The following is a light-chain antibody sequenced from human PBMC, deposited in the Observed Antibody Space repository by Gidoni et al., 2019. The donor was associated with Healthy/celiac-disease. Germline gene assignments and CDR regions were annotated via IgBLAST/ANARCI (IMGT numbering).Light chain of an antibody. CDR3: QQSYSTPVG. V-gene: IGKV1-39*01. Sequence: IQMTQSPSSLSASVGDRVTITCRASQSISSYLNWYQQKPGKAPKLLIYAASSLQSGVPSRFSGSGSGTDFTLTISSLQPEDFATYYCQQSYSTPVGFGQGTKLEIK. CDR2: AAS. CDR1: QSISSY. J-gene: IGKJ2*03.